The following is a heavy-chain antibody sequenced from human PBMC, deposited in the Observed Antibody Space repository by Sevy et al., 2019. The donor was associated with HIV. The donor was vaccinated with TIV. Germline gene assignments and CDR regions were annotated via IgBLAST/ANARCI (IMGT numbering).Heavy chain of an antibody. V-gene: IGHV3-30-3*01. CDR3: ARDSWLVLDY. J-gene: IGHJ4*02. CDR2: ISYDGSNN. D-gene: IGHD6-19*01. Sequence: GGSLRLSCAASGFTFSSYAMHWVRQAPGKGLEWVAVISYDGSNNYYADSVKGRFTISRDNSKNTLYLQMNSLRTEDRAVYYCARDSWLVLDYWGQGTLVTVSS. CDR1: GFTFSSYA.